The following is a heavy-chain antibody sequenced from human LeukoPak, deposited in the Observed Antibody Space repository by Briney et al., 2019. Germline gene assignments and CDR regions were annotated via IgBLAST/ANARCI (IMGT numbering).Heavy chain of an antibody. CDR2: ISAYNGNT. CDR1: GYTFTSYG. J-gene: IGHJ4*02. D-gene: IGHD2-2*01. V-gene: IGHV1-18*01. CDR3: ARVEGYCSSTSCYHPVDY. Sequence: ASVNVSCKASGYTFTSYGISWVRQAPGQGLEGMGWISAYNGNTNYAQKLQGRVTMTTDTSTSTAYMELRSLRSDDTAVYYCARVEGYCSSTSCYHPVDYWGQGTLVTVSS.